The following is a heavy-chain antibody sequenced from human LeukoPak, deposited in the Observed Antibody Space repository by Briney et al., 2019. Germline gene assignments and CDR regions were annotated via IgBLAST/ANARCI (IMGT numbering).Heavy chain of an antibody. CDR2: IIPIFGTA. CDR1: GGTFSSYA. D-gene: IGHD1-14*01. CDR3: AREPAGLEYFQH. V-gene: IGHV1-69*13. J-gene: IGHJ1*01. Sequence: SVKVSCKASGGTFSSYAISWVRQAPGQGLEWMGGIIPIFGTANYAQKFQGRVTITADESTSTAYMELSSLRSEDTAVYYCAREPAGLEYFQHWGQGTLVTVSS.